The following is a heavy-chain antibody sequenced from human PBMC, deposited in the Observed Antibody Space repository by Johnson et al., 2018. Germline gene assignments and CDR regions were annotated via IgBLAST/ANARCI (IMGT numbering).Heavy chain of an antibody. Sequence: VQLVQSGGGLVQXGESLRLXCAGSGFTFSNYWMSWVRQAPGKGLEWVANIKQDGSEKYYVDSGKGRFTIPRDNAKKSLYLQMKSLRAEDTALYYCAREQMMSLLRGVFQYHYYCMDVWGQGTTVTVSS. D-gene: IGHD3-10*01. J-gene: IGHJ6*02. CDR3: AREQMMSLLRGVFQYHYYCMDV. V-gene: IGHV3-7*01. CDR1: GFTFSNYW. CDR2: IKQDGSEK.